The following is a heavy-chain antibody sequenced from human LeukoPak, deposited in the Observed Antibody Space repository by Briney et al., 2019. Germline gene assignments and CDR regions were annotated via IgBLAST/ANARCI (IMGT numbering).Heavy chain of an antibody. CDR1: GFTFSSDS. CDR3: ARDGAIPWFGGLLSHYYYGMDV. V-gene: IGHV3-48*01. J-gene: IGHJ6*02. CDR2: ISSSSSSI. Sequence: GRSLRLSCAASGFTFSSDSMNWVRQAPGKGLEWLSYISSSSSSIYYADSVKGRFTISRDNANNSLYLQMNSMRAEDTAVYYCARDGAIPWFGGLLSHYYYGMDVWGQGTTVTVSS. D-gene: IGHD3-10*01.